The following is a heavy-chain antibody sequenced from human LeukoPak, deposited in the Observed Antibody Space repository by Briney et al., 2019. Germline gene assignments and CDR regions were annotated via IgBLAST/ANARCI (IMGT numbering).Heavy chain of an antibody. CDR1: GGSVSSGSYY. CDR3: VRTIGGSGRYGMDV. D-gene: IGHD6-19*01. Sequence: SETLSLTCTVSGGSVSSGSYYWSWIRQPPGKGLEWIGNIYDSGSTNYNPSLKSRVTISIDTSKNQFSLKLSSVTAADTAVYYCVRTIGGSGRYGMDVWGQGTTVTVSS. CDR2: IYDSGST. J-gene: IGHJ6*02. V-gene: IGHV4-61*01.